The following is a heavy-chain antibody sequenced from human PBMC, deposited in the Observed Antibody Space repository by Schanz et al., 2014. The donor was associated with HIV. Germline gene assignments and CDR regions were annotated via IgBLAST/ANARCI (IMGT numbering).Heavy chain of an antibody. J-gene: IGHJ6*02. Sequence: QVQLVESGGGVVQPGRSLRLSCAASGFTFSSYGMHWVRQAPGKGLEWVAVIWYDGTNDHYADSVKGRFTISRDNSKNTLYLQMNSLRTEDTAVYYCAKCPTMVRGTGMDVWGQGTAVIVSS. CDR1: GFTFSSYG. CDR3: AKCPTMVRGTGMDV. D-gene: IGHD3-10*01. V-gene: IGHV3-30*18. CDR2: IWYDGTND.